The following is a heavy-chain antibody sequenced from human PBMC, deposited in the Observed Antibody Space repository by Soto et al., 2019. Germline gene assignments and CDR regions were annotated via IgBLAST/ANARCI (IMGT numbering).Heavy chain of an antibody. V-gene: IGHV4-4*02. Sequence: PSETLCLTCAVAGGSISSNNWWSWVRQPPGKGLEWIGEIFHSGSTYYSPSLKSRVTISVDKSKKYFSLNLTSVTAADTAVYYCARVYSGSYSDSWGQGTLVTVS. CDR3: ARVYSGSYSDS. CDR1: GGSISSNNW. J-gene: IGHJ4*02. CDR2: IFHSGST. D-gene: IGHD1-26*01.